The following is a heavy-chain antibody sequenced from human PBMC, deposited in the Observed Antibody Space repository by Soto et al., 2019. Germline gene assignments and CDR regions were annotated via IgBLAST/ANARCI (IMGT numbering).Heavy chain of an antibody. CDR1: GFTVSSNY. J-gene: IGHJ6*03. D-gene: IGHD2-15*01. Sequence: EVQLVESGGGLVQPGGSLRLSCAASGFTVSSNYMSWVRQAPGKGLEWVSVIYSGGSTYYADSVKGRFTISRDNSKNTLYLQMNSLRAEDKAVYYCARDGEYCSGGSCYYYYYYMDVWGKGTTVTVSS. V-gene: IGHV3-66*01. CDR2: IYSGGST. CDR3: ARDGEYCSGGSCYYYYYYMDV.